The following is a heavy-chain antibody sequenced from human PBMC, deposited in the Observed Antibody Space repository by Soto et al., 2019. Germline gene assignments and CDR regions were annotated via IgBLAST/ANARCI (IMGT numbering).Heavy chain of an antibody. CDR2: ISYDGSNK. J-gene: IGHJ6*02. D-gene: IGHD5-12*01. Sequence: QVQLVESGGGVVQPGRSLRLSCAASGFTFSSYAMHWVRQAPGKGLEWVAVISYDGSNKYYADSVKGRFTISRDNSKNTLYLQMNSLRAEDTAVYYCARDYYRFNSGYGFSMDVWGQGTTVTVCS. V-gene: IGHV3-30-3*01. CDR1: GFTFSSYA. CDR3: ARDYYRFNSGYGFSMDV.